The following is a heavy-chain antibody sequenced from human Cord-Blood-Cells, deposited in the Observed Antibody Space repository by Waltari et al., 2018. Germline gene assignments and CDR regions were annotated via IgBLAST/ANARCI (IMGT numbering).Heavy chain of an antibody. J-gene: IGHJ4*02. D-gene: IGHD3-16*01. Sequence: QVQLQESGPGLVKPSGTLSLTCAVSGGSISSSNWWSWVRQPPGKGLEWIGEIYHSGGTNHNPSLKSRVTISVDKSKNQFSLKLSSVTAADTAVYYCARNPYDYVWGSSLDYWGQGTLVTVSS. CDR3: ARNPYDYVWGSSLDY. V-gene: IGHV4-4*02. CDR2: IYHSGGT. CDR1: GGSISSSNW.